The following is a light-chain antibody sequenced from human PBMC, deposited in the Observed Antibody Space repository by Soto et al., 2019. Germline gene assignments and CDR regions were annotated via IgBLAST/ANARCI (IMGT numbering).Light chain of an antibody. Sequence: IQMTQSPSSLSASVGDRVTITCRASLGSSNYLAWYQQKPGKVPKLLIYAASTLQSGVPSRFSGSESGTEFTLTISSLQPDDFATYYCQHYNSYSEAFGQGTKVDIK. V-gene: IGKV1-27*01. J-gene: IGKJ1*01. CDR3: QHYNSYSEA. CDR2: AAS. CDR1: LGSSNY.